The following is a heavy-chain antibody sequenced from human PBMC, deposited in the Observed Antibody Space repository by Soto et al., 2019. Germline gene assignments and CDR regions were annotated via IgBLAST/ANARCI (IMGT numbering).Heavy chain of an antibody. D-gene: IGHD6-19*01. CDR2: ISRSSSTI. V-gene: IGHV3-48*01. CDR3: ARTGYSSGFWGGTPRELAFDI. J-gene: IGHJ3*02. CDR1: GFTFSSYS. Sequence: GGSLRLSCAASGFTFSSYSMNWVRQAPGKGLEWVSYISRSSSTIYYADSVKGRFTISRDSARNSVFLQMSSLRAEDTAVYYCARTGYSSGFWGGTPRELAFDIWGQGTMVTVSS.